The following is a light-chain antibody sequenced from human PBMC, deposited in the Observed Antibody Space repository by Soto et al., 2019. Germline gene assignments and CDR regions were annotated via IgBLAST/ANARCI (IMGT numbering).Light chain of an antibody. CDR1: SSDLGDFYY. CDR3: SSRIGGTSVV. V-gene: IGLV2-8*01. Sequence: QSALTQPPSASGSPGQSVTISCTGTSSDLGDFYYVSWYQQHPGQVPKLMIYEVTKRPSGVPDRFSGSKSGNTASLTVSGLQAEDEADYYCSSRIGGTSVVFGGGTKVTVL. J-gene: IGLJ2*01. CDR2: EVT.